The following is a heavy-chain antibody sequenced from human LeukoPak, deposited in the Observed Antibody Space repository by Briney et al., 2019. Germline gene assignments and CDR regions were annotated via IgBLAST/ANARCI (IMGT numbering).Heavy chain of an antibody. V-gene: IGHV4-34*01. J-gene: IGHJ4*02. CDR1: GGSVSGYY. CDR3: ARRLYRGRYDY. CDR2: INHSGSA. D-gene: IGHD6-19*01. Sequence: SETLSLTCAVYGGSVSGYYWSWIRQPPGKGLEWIGEINHSGSANYNPSLKSRVTISVDTSKNQFSLKLSSVTAADTAVYYCARRLYRGRYDYWGQGTLVTVSS.